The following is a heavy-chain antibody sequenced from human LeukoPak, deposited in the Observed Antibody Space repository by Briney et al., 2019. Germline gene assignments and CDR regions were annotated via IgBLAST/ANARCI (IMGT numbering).Heavy chain of an antibody. CDR2: INYSGST. CDR1: GRTISSYY. J-gene: IGHJ4*02. Sequence: SETLSLICTVSGRTISSYYWSWIRQPPGKGLEWFGYINYSGSTIYNPSLKNRVTISVDTSNNQFSLKLSSVTAADTAVYYCARVGSPYGSGSYSVDHWGQGTLVTVSS. V-gene: IGHV4-59*01. CDR3: ARVGSPYGSGSYSVDH. D-gene: IGHD3-10*01.